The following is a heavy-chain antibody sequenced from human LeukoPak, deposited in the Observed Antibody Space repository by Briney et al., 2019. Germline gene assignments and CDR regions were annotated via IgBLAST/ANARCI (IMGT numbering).Heavy chain of an antibody. CDR3: ARHREYYYDSSGYYYDY. CDR1: GYSFTSYW. D-gene: IGHD3-22*01. V-gene: IGHV5-51*01. Sequence: GESLKISCKGSGYSFTSYWIGWVRQMPGKGLEWMGIIYPGDSDTRYSPSFQGQVTISADKSISTAYLQWSSLKASDTATYYCARHREYYYDSSGYYYDYWGQGTLVTVSS. CDR2: IYPGDSDT. J-gene: IGHJ4*02.